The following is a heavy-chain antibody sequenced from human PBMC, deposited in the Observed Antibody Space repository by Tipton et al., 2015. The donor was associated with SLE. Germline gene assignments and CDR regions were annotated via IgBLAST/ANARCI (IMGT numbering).Heavy chain of an antibody. J-gene: IGHJ4*02. V-gene: IGHV4-59*01. CDR2: VFYSGST. Sequence: TLSLTCSVSGGSIGYYYWNWIRQPPGKGLEWIGYVFYSGSTTYNPSFRGRVTMSVDTSKIQFSLRLNSVTAADTAVYYCAGEPDYWGQGTLVTVSS. CDR3: AGEPDY. CDR1: GGSIGYYY.